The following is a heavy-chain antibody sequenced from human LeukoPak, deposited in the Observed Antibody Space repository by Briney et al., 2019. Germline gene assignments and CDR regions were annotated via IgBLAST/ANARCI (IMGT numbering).Heavy chain of an antibody. D-gene: IGHD5-24*01. V-gene: IGHV3-23*01. J-gene: IGHJ4*02. Sequence: PGGSLRLSCAASGFTLSQSAMSWVRQAPGKGLEWVSNISGGDISTYYADSVKGRFTISRDNSKNNLYLQMNSLRADDTAVYYCAKSGYNRFDYWGQGTLVTASS. CDR3: AKSGYNRFDY. CDR1: GFTLSQSA. CDR2: ISGGDIST.